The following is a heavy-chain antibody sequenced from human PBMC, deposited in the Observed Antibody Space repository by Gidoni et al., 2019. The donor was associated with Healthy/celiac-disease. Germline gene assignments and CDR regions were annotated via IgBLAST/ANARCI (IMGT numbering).Heavy chain of an antibody. CDR3: ARGGPIAARLRFDP. CDR1: GGSFTGYY. V-gene: IGHV4-34*01. CDR2: INHRGST. Sequence: QVQLQQWGARLLKPSETLSLTCAVYGGSFTGYYWTWIRQPPGKGLEWIGEINHRGSTKYNPSLKSRVTISADRSRNQFSLKLSSVTAADTAVYYCARGGPIAARLRFDPWGQGTLVTVSS. J-gene: IGHJ5*02. D-gene: IGHD6-6*01.